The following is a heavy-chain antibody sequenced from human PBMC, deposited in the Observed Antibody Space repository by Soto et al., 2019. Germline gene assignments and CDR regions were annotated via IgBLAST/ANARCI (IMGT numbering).Heavy chain of an antibody. CDR1: GFTFSSYG. J-gene: IGHJ3*01. CDR2: VSYDGSNK. D-gene: IGHD3-3*01. Sequence: QVQLVESGGGVVQPGRSLRLSCAASGFTFSSYGMHWVRRAPGKGLEWVAVVSYDGSNKYYADSVKGRFTISRDNSKNTLYLQMNSLRAEDTAVYYCAKDGYYDFWSGYESGDAFDFWGQGTMVTVSS. CDR3: AKDGYYDFWSGYESGDAFDF. V-gene: IGHV3-30*18.